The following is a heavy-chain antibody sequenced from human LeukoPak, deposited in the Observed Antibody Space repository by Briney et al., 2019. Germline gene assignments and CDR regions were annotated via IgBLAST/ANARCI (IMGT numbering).Heavy chain of an antibody. D-gene: IGHD2-21*02. CDR3: ARVTDPRYNWFDP. CDR2: IYTSGST. J-gene: IGHJ5*02. CDR1: GGSISSYY. V-gene: IGHV4-4*07. Sequence: SETLSLTCTVSGGSISSYYWSWIRQPAGKELEWIGRIYTSGSTNYNPSLKSRVNMSVDTSKNQFSLKLNSVTAADTAVYYCARVTDPRYNWFDPWGQGTLVTVSS.